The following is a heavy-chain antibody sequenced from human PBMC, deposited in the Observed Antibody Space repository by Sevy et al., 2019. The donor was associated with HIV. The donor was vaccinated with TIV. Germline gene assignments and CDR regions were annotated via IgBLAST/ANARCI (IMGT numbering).Heavy chain of an antibody. J-gene: IGHJ3*02. CDR1: GFTFSSYA. CDR3: ASLRYYYGSGTDYSDSFDI. CDR2: ISYDGSNE. V-gene: IGHV3-30-3*01. D-gene: IGHD3-10*01. Sequence: GGSLRLPCAASGFTFSSYAMHWVLQAPGKGLEWVTVISYDGSNEYYADSVKGRFTISRDNSNNTLYLLMNSLRVEDTAVYYCASLRYYYGSGTDYSDSFDIWGQGTMVTVSS.